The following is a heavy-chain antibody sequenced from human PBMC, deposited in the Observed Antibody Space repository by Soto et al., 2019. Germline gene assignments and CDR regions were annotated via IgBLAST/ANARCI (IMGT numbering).Heavy chain of an antibody. CDR3: ARRRGYSGYAPRYNWFDP. CDR2: INHSGST. J-gene: IGHJ5*02. D-gene: IGHD5-12*01. Sequence: QVQLQQWGAGLLKPSETLSLTCAVYGGSFSGYYWSWIRQPPGKGLEWFGEINHSGSTNYNPSLTSRVPISVDTSKNQFALKLSSVTAADAAVYYCARRRGYSGYAPRYNWFDPWGQGTLVTVSS. V-gene: IGHV4-34*01. CDR1: GGSFSGYY.